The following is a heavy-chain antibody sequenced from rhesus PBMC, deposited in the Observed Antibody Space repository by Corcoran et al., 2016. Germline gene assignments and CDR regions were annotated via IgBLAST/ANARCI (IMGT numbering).Heavy chain of an antibody. Sequence: QVQLQESGPGLVKPSETLSLPCAVSGGSFSGYYWGWFRQPPGKGLEWIGYISGRSGSTDYNSSLKSRVTISTDTSKNQFSLKLSSVTAADTAVYYCARGSGGYWGQGVLVTVSA. CDR2: ISGRSGST. V-gene: IGHV4-165*01. CDR3: ARGSGGY. J-gene: IGHJ4*01. D-gene: IGHD1-44*01. CDR1: GGSFSGYY.